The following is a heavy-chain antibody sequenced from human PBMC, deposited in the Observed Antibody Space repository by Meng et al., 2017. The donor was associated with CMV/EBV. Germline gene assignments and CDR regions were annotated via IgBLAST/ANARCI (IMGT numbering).Heavy chain of an antibody. CDR1: GFSLSTSGVV. Sequence: QIALKRYVPTLINPAHTLTLTGTFSGFSLSTSGVVVGGIRQPPGKALEWLALIYWDDDKRYSPSLKSRLTITKDPSKNQVVLTMTNMDPVDTATYYCARIAAAGRFDYWGQRTLVTVSS. CDR3: ARIAAAGRFDY. J-gene: IGHJ4*02. CDR2: IYWDDDK. D-gene: IGHD6-13*01. V-gene: IGHV2-5*02.